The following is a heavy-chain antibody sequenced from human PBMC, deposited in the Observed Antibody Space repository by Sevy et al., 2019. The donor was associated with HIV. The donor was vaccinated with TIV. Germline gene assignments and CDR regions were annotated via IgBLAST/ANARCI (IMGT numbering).Heavy chain of an antibody. V-gene: IGHV3-30*02. CDR3: AKWYPDAFDI. Sequence: GGSLRLSCAASGFTFSSHGMHWVRQAPGKGLEWVAFIRYDGSNKYYADSVKGRFTISRDNSKNTLYLQMNSLRAEDTAVYYCAKWYPDAFDIWGQGTMVTVSS. D-gene: IGHD6-13*01. J-gene: IGHJ3*02. CDR2: IRYDGSNK. CDR1: GFTFSSHG.